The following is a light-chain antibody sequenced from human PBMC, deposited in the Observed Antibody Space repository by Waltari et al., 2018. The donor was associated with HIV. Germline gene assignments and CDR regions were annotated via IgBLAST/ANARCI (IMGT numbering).Light chain of an antibody. CDR3: AAWDDRLDGRVV. V-gene: IGLV1-44*01. CDR2: NNN. J-gene: IGLJ2*01. Sequence: QSVLTQPPSASGTPGQRVTISCSGSSSNIGDNIVNWYQQLPGTAPKLPIYNNNHRPSGVPARSSGSKSGTAASLAISGLQSDDEATYYCAAWDDRLDGRVVFGGGTKVTVL. CDR1: SSNIGDNI.